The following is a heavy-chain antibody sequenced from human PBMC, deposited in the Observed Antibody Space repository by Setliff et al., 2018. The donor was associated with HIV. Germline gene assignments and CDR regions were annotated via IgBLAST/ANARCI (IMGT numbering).Heavy chain of an antibody. J-gene: IGHJ4*02. Sequence: PSETLSLTCAVSGGTFSLHYYTWIRQSPLRGLEWIGEIIHSGSINYNPSLKSRVTISVDTYNNQFSLNMNSVTAADTAVYYCARDVLDLVISVYGFWGQGIPVTVSS. CDR2: IIHSGSI. D-gene: IGHD3-22*01. CDR1: GGTFSLHY. CDR3: ARDVLDLVISVYGF. V-gene: IGHV4-34*12.